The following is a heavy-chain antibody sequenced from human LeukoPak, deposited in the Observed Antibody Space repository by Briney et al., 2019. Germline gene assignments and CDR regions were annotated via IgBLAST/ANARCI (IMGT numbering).Heavy chain of an antibody. Sequence: SVKVSCKASGGTLSSYAISWVRQAPGQGLEWMGRIIPILGIANYAQKFQGRVTITADKSTSTAYMELSSLRSEDTAVYYCARGHGGPDDYWGQGTLVTVSS. CDR2: IIPILGIA. CDR1: GGTLSSYA. CDR3: ARGHGGPDDY. V-gene: IGHV1-69*04. D-gene: IGHD2-15*01. J-gene: IGHJ4*02.